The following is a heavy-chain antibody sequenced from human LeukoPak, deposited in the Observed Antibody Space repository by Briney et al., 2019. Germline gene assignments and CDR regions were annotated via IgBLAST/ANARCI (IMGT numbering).Heavy chain of an antibody. J-gene: IGHJ3*02. V-gene: IGHV3-7*01. CDR1: GFTFSSYW. CDR3: ARRSGHYYDSSGYYHENAFDI. Sequence: GGSLRLSCAASGFTFSSYWMSWVRQAPGKGLEWVANIKHDGSERYYVDSVKGRFTISRDNAKNSLYLQMISLRVEDTAVYYCARRSGHYYDSSGYYHENAFDIWGQGTMVTVSS. CDR2: IKHDGSER. D-gene: IGHD3-22*01.